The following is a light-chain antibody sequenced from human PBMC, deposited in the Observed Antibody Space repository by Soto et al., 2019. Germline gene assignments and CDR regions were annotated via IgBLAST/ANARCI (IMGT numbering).Light chain of an antibody. CDR1: SADVGGYIY. Sequence: QSFLAQPASVSGSPGQSITISCSGTSADVGGYIYVSWYLQYPGKAPKLMIYEVSNRPSGVSNRFSGSKSGNTASLTISGLRAEDEADYYCSSYTSSNTLVFGSGTKVTVL. J-gene: IGLJ1*01. V-gene: IGLV2-14*01. CDR3: SSYTSSNTLV. CDR2: EVS.